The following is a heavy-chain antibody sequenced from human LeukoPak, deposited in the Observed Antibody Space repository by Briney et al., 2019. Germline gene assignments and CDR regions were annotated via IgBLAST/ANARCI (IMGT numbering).Heavy chain of an antibody. D-gene: IGHD5-12*01. CDR2: INTDGSST. CDR1: GFTFSSNW. V-gene: IGHV3-74*01. J-gene: IGHJ4*02. CDR3: ARGIWWD. Sequence: GGSLRLSCAASGFTFSSNWMHWVRQAPGKGLAWVSRINTDGSSTTYADSVKGRFTISRDNAKNTLYLQMNSLRAEDTAVYYCARGIWWDWGQGTLVTVSS.